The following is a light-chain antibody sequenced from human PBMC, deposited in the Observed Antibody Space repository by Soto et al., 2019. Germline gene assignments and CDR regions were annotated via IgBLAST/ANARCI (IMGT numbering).Light chain of an antibody. CDR3: QQYKSRRT. Sequence: DIQMTQSPSTLSASIGDRVTITCRASEDINDWLAWYQQKPGIAPKFLIYDASTLQSGVPSRFSGSGSGTEFTLTISLLPPDDSATYYCQQYKSRRTFGQGTKVDIK. J-gene: IGKJ1*01. CDR1: EDINDW. CDR2: DAS. V-gene: IGKV1-5*01.